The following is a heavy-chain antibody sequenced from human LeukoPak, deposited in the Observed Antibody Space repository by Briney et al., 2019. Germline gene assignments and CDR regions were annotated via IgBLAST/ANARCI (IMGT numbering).Heavy chain of an antibody. CDR3: ASGGRSATIFDS. CDR1: GGSISSGSYY. J-gene: IGHJ4*02. Sequence: KPSKTLSLTCTVSGGSISSGSYYWSWIRQPAGKGLGWIGRIYTSGSTNYNPSLKSRVTISVDTSKKQFSLKLSSVTAADTAVYYCASGGRSATIFDSWGQRILVTVSS. V-gene: IGHV4-61*02. D-gene: IGHD5-12*01. CDR2: IYTSGST.